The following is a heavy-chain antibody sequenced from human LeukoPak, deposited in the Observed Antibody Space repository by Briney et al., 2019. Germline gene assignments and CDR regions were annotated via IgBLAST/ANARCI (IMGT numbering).Heavy chain of an antibody. J-gene: IGHJ4*02. V-gene: IGHV1-18*01. Sequence: ASVKVSCKASGYTFTSYGISWVRQAPGQGLEWMGWISAYNGNTNYAQKLQGGVTMTTDTSTSTAYMELRSLRSDDTAVYYCARVPDCSGGSCYGRDYFDYWGQGTLVTVSS. CDR3: ARVPDCSGGSCYGRDYFDY. CDR1: GYTFTSYG. CDR2: ISAYNGNT. D-gene: IGHD2-15*01.